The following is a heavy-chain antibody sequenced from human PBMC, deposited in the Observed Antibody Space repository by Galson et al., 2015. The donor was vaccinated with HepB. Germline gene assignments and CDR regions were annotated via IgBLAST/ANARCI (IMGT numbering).Heavy chain of an antibody. Sequence: SLILSCAASGFTFSSYGMHWVRQAPGKGLEWVAVIWYDGSNKYYADSVKGRFTISRDNSKNTLYLQMNSLRAEDTAVYYCASDRGIAVRGIPFDYWGQGTLVTVSS. CDR1: GFTFSSYG. J-gene: IGHJ4*02. CDR3: ASDRGIAVRGIPFDY. V-gene: IGHV3-33*01. CDR2: IWYDGSNK. D-gene: IGHD6-19*01.